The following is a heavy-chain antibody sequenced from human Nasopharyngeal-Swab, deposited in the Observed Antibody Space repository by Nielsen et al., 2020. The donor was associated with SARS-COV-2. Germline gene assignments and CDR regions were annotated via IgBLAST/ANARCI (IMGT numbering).Heavy chain of an antibody. V-gene: IGHV7-4-1*02. CDR3: VRGVRNFDWLLGY. D-gene: IGHD3-9*01. J-gene: IGHJ4*02. CDR2: INANTGNP. CDR1: GYTFTSYA. Sequence: ASEKVSCKASGYTFTSYAMNWVRQAPGQGLEWMGWINANTGNPTYAQGFTGRFVLSLVTSVSTAYLQISSLKAEDTAVYYCVRGVRNFDWLLGYWGQGTLVTVSS.